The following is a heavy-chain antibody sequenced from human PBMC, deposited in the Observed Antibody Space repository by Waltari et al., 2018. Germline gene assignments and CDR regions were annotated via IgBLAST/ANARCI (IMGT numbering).Heavy chain of an antibody. CDR1: GSSIRDGYF. V-gene: IGHV4-38-2*02. D-gene: IGHD3-16*02. Sequence: LQESGPSVIKASETLSLTCTVTGSSIRDGYFWGWVRQPPKKELEWIRSNFHSVETYYTPPPGGRVALSVDTSKEHISLTLVSVTAADTAVYFCVRFIVNPGRFDPWGPGHLVSVST. J-gene: IGHJ5*02. CDR2: NFHSVET. CDR3: VRFIVNPGRFDP.